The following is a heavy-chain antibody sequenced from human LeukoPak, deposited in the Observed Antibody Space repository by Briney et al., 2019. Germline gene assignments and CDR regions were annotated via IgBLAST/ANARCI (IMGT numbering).Heavy chain of an antibody. CDR3: ANRMGYGFDY. CDR2: ISGSGGST. CDR1: GFSVSNNY. Sequence: GGSLRLSCAVSGFSVSNNYMSWVRQAPGKGLEWVSAISGSGGSTYYADSVKGRFTISRDNSKNTLYLQMNSLRAEDTAVYYCANRMGYGFDYWGQGTLVTVSS. D-gene: IGHD5-12*01. V-gene: IGHV3-23*01. J-gene: IGHJ4*02.